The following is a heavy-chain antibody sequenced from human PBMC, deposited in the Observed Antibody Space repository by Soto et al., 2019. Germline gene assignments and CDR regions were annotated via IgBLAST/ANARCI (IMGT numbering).Heavy chain of an antibody. CDR3: ARRRYTHYNWFDP. J-gene: IGHJ5*02. CDR2: MNPNSGNT. D-gene: IGHD2-2*02. CDR1: GYTFTSYD. V-gene: IGHV1-8*01. Sequence: ASVKVSCKASGYTFTSYDINWVRQATGQGLEWMGWMNPNSGNTGYAQKFQGRVTMTRNTSISTAYMELSSLRSEDTAVYYCARRRYTHYNWFDPWGQGTLVTVSS.